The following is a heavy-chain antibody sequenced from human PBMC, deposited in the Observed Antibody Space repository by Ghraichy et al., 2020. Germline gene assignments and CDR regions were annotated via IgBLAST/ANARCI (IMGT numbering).Heavy chain of an antibody. Sequence: SETLSLTCTVSGGSINSGGYSWNWIRQPPGKGLEWIGCIYYSGTTYYDPSLKNRVTMSVHRSRTQFSVKLSSVTAADMAVYYCARGRVTVTTTDGGKFYYMDVWGKGTMVTVSS. CDR3: ARGRVTVTTTDGGKFYYMDV. V-gene: IGHV4-30-2*01. D-gene: IGHD4-17*01. CDR2: IYYSGTT. CDR1: GGSINSGGYS. J-gene: IGHJ6*03.